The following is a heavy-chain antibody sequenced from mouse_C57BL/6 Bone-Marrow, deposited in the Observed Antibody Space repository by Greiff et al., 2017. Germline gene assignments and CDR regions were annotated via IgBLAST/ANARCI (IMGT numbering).Heavy chain of an antibody. J-gene: IGHJ1*03. Sequence: DVMLVESGGGLVQPKGSLKLSCAASGFSFNTYAMNWVRQAPGQGLEWVARIRSKSNNYATYYADSVKDRFTISRDDSESMLYLQMNNLKTEDTAMYYCVRHGVATDWYFDVWGTGTTVTVSS. CDR2: IRSKSNNYAT. CDR1: GFSFNTYA. CDR3: VRHGVATDWYFDV. D-gene: IGHD1-1*01. V-gene: IGHV10-1*01.